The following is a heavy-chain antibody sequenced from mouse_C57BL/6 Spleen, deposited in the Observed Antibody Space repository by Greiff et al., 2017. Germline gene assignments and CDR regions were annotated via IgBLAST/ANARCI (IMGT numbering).Heavy chain of an antibody. J-gene: IGHJ1*03. D-gene: IGHD2-5*01. Sequence: VQLQQSGAELVRPGTSVKVSCKASGYAFTNYLIEWVKQRPGQGLEWIGVINPGSGGTYYNEKFKGKATLTADKSSSTAYRQLSSLTTEDSAVYFGASSYYSNYVDWYFDVWGTGTTVTVSS. CDR3: ASSYYSNYVDWYFDV. V-gene: IGHV1-54*01. CDR1: GYAFTNYL. CDR2: INPGSGGT.